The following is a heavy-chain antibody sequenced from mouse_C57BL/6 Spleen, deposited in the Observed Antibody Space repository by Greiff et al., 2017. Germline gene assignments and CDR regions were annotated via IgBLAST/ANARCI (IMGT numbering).Heavy chain of an antibody. Sequence: QVQLQQSGAELVKPGASVKLSCKASGYTFTEYTIHWVKQRSGQGLEWIGWFYPGSGSIKYNEKFKDKATLTADKSSSTVYMERSRLTSEDSAVXFCARPPDGYSYFDYWGQGTTLTVSS. D-gene: IGHD2-3*01. CDR2: FYPGSGSI. CDR1: GYTFTEYT. V-gene: IGHV1-62-2*01. CDR3: ARPPDGYSYFDY. J-gene: IGHJ2*01.